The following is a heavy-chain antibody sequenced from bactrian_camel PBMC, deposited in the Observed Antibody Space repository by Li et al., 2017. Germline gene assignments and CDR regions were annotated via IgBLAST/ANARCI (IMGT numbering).Heavy chain of an antibody. V-gene: IGHV3S35*01. CDR3: IRGAWWPIY. CDR1: GFALGSNYMS. D-gene: IGHD7*01. Sequence: DVQLVESGGGLVQPGGSLRLSCTASGFALGSNYMSWSWVRQTPGKGLEWVSTIKYDGGITYHADSLEGRFTISRDPAKNTVYLQMNSLNSDDSARYYCIRGAWWPIYWGQGTQVTVS. J-gene: IGHJ4*01. CDR2: IKYDGGIT.